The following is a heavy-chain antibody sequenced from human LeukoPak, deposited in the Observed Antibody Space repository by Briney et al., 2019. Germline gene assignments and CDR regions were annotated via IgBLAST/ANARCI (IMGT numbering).Heavy chain of an antibody. D-gene: IGHD6-19*01. CDR1: GFSFSSYS. Sequence: GGSLRLSCAASGFSFSSYSMPWVRQAPGKGLDWVAVISYDGSNKYYADSVKGRFTISRDYSRNTLYLQMNSLRPEDTALYSCARAYSSGWSSAFDIWGQGTMVTVSS. J-gene: IGHJ3*02. CDR3: ARAYSSGWSSAFDI. V-gene: IGHV3-30-3*01. CDR2: ISYDGSNK.